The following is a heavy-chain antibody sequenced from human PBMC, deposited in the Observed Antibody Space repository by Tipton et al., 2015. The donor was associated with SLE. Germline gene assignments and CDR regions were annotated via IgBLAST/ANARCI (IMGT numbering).Heavy chain of an antibody. CDR1: GVSISDHY. Sequence: LRLSCTVSGVSISDHYWTWIRQPPGKGLEWLAYVYYGGSTNYNPSLKSRVTISVDTSKNQFSLKLTSVTAADTATYYCARGGEAAAGYSWFDPWGQGTLVTVSS. CDR2: VYYGGST. V-gene: IGHV4-59*11. J-gene: IGHJ5*02. CDR3: ARGGEAAAGYSWFDP. D-gene: IGHD6-13*01.